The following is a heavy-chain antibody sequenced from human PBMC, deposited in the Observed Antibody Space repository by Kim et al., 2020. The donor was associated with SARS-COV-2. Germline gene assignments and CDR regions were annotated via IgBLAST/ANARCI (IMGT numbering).Heavy chain of an antibody. CDR1: GFTFSSYY. CDR2: ICGSGGRT. J-gene: IGHJ6*02. CDR3: AKDVSRCAVFGEVTRGGMDV. V-gene: IGHV3-23*01. D-gene: IGHD3-3*01. Sequence: GGSLRLSCAASGFTFSSYYMSWVRQAPGKGLEWVSAICGSGGRTYSAASVKGRFTISSDDSKNTLYQQMNSLRAEDTAVYYCAKDVSRCAVFGEVTRGGMDVWGQGTMVTVSS.